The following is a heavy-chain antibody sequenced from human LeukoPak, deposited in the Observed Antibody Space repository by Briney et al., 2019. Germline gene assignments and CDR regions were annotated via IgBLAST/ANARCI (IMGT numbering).Heavy chain of an antibody. D-gene: IGHD3-10*01. J-gene: IGHJ3*02. Sequence: GGSLRLSCAASGFTFSSNGMNWVRQAPGKGLEWVSYISATGGTIYDADSVKGRFTISRDNAKNSLYLQMNSLRAEDTAVYYCARDYYGSGSYGAFDIWGQGTMVTVSS. V-gene: IGHV3-48*03. CDR2: ISATGGTI. CDR1: GFTFSSNG. CDR3: ARDYYGSGSYGAFDI.